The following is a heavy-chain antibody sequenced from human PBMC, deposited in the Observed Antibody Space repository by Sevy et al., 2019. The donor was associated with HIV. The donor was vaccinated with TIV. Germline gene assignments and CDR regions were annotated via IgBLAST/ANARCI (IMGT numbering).Heavy chain of an antibody. CDR2: IYYSGST. CDR1: GGSISSYY. CDR3: ARVTGYYYYYMDV. V-gene: IGHV4-59*01. D-gene: IGHD3-9*01. J-gene: IGHJ6*03. Sequence: SETLSLTCTVSGGSISSYYWSWIRQPPGKGLEWIGYIYYSGSTNYNPSLKSRVTISVDTSKNQFSLKLSSVTAADPAVYYCARVTGYYYYYMDVWGKGTTVTVSS.